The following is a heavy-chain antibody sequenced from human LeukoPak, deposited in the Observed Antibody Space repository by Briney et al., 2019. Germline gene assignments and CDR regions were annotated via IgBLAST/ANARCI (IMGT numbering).Heavy chain of an antibody. V-gene: IGHV4-59*01. Sequence: SETLSLTCTVSGGSISSYYWSWIRQPPGKGLEWIGYIYYSGSTNYNPSLKSRVTISVDTSKNQFSLKLSSVTAADTAVYYCAREVRISSWGEVRGVIKGFDYWGQGTLVTVSS. D-gene: IGHD3-10*01. J-gene: IGHJ4*02. CDR1: GGSISSYY. CDR3: AREVRISSWGEVRGVIKGFDY. CDR2: IYYSGST.